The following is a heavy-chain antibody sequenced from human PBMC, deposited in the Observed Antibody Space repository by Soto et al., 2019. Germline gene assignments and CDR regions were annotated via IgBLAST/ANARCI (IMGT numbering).Heavy chain of an antibody. CDR1: GGSVTSDEDY. D-gene: IGHD5-18*01. J-gene: IGHJ4*02. Sequence: PSLTCTVSGGSVTSDEDYWTWIRQSPGKGLEWIGYISNSGSTGYNPSLKTRLSMSVDRSKNQFTLRLTSVTAADTAAYFCATESGSTYGYFDHWGQGTQVTVSS. CDR2: ISNSGST. V-gene: IGHV4-30-4*01. CDR3: ATESGSTYGYFDH.